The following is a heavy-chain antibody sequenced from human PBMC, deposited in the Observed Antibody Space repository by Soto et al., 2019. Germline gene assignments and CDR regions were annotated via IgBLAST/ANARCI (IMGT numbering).Heavy chain of an antibody. J-gene: IGHJ4*02. CDR2: INHSGST. D-gene: IGHD3-10*01. V-gene: IGHV4-34*01. CDR1: GGSFSGYY. Sequence: PSEILSLTCAVYGGSFSGYYWTWIRQPPGTGLEWIGEINHSGSTNYNPSLKSRVTISVDTSKNQFSLKLTSVTAADTAVYYCARGPSYMVLGVIALLYFEYWGQGTLVTVSP. CDR3: ARGPSYMVLGVIALLYFEY.